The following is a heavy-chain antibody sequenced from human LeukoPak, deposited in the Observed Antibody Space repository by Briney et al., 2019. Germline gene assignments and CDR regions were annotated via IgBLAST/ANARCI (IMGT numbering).Heavy chain of an antibody. V-gene: IGHV1-69*04. Sequence: ASVKVSCKASGGTFSSYAISWVRQAPGQGLEWMGRIIPILGIANYAQKFQGRVTITADKSTSTAYMELSSLRSEDTAVYYCARGAGFTMVRGAKDYWGQGTLVTVSS. CDR2: IIPILGIA. CDR3: ARGAGFTMVRGAKDY. J-gene: IGHJ4*02. D-gene: IGHD3-10*01. CDR1: GGTFSSYA.